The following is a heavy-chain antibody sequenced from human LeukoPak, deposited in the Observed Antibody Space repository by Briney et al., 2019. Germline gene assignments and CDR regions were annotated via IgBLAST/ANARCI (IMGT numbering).Heavy chain of an antibody. J-gene: IGHJ5*02. CDR3: AIERYCSSTNCYIANWFDP. CDR2: IIPIFGTA. D-gene: IGHD2-2*02. V-gene: IGHV1-69*05. Sequence: SVKVSCKASGGTFSSYAISWVRQAPGQGLEWMGGIIPIFGTANYAQKFQGRVTITTDESTSTAYMELSSLRSEDTAVYYCAIERYCSSTNCYIANWFDPWGQGTLVTVSS. CDR1: GGTFSSYA.